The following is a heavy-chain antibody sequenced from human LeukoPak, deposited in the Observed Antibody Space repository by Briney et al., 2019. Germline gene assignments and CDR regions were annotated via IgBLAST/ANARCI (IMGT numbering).Heavy chain of an antibody. J-gene: IGHJ4*02. Sequence: GASVTVSCRASGYTFTSYGISWVRQAPGQGLEWMGWISAYNGNTNYAQKLQGRVTMTTDTSTSTAYMELRSLRSDDTAVYYCARVRPYDLWSGYPSFDYWGQGTLVTVSS. CDR2: ISAYNGNT. V-gene: IGHV1-18*01. CDR1: GYTFTSYG. CDR3: ARVRPYDLWSGYPSFDY. D-gene: IGHD3-3*01.